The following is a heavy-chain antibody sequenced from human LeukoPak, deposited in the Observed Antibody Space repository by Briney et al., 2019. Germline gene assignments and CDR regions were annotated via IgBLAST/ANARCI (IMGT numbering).Heavy chain of an antibody. J-gene: IGHJ4*02. V-gene: IGHV1-2*02. CDR3: ARVGGSGSIEY. D-gene: IGHD3-10*01. Sequence: GASVKVSCKASGYTFTDYYMHWVRQAPGQGLEWMGWINPNSGGTNYAQKLQGGVTMTRDTSINTAYMELSRLKSDDTVVYYCARVGGSGSIEYWGQGTLVTVSS. CDR1: GYTFTDYY. CDR2: INPNSGGT.